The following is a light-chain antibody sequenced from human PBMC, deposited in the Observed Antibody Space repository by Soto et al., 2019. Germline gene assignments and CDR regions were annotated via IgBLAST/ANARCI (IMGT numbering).Light chain of an antibody. J-gene: IGKJ4*01. CDR1: QNLNSY. V-gene: IGKV3-11*01. CDR3: QQRRDWPLT. Sequence: EIVLTQSPATLSLSPGDRATLSCRASQNLNSYLAWFQQKPGQAPRLLIYDASNRATGIPARFSGSGSGTDFTLTLSGLEPADFAVYYCQQRRDWPLTFGGGTKVEIK. CDR2: DAS.